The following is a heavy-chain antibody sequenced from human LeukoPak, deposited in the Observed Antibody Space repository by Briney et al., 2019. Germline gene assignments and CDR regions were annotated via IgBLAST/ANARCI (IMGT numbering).Heavy chain of an antibody. V-gene: IGHV4-30-2*01. CDR2: IYHSGST. J-gene: IGHJ5*02. CDR3: ARISVAARRSVWFGP. D-gene: IGHD6-19*01. CDR1: GGSISSGGYS. Sequence: SQTLSLTCAVSGGSISSGGYSWSWIRQPPGKGLEWIGYIYHSGSTYYNPSLKSRVTISVDRSKNQFSLKLSSVTAADTAVYYCARISVAARRSVWFGPWGQGTLVTVSS.